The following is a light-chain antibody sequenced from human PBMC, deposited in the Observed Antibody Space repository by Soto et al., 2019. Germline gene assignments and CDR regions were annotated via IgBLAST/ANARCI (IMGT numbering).Light chain of an antibody. CDR1: QDISNY. Sequence: DIQMTQSPSSLSASVGDRVIITCQASQDISNYLNWYQQKPGKAPKLLIYGASNLETGVPSRFSESGSGTDFTFTISCLQPEDIATYYCQQYDNLPPFGGGTKVEIK. J-gene: IGKJ4*01. V-gene: IGKV1-33*01. CDR3: QQYDNLPP. CDR2: GAS.